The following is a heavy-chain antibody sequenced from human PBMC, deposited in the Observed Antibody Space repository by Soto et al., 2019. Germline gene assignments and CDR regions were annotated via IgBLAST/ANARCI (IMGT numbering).Heavy chain of an antibody. V-gene: IGHV3-74*01. J-gene: IGHJ4*02. Sequence: EVQLVESGGGLVQPGGSLRLSCAASGFTFSSYCMHWVRQAPGKGLVWVSRINSDGRSTSYADSVKGRFTISRDNAKNTLYLQRNSLRAEDTAVYYCARAGGSLTGPALDYWGQGTLVTVSS. CDR1: GFTFSSYC. CDR2: INSDGRST. CDR3: ARAGGSLTGPALDY. D-gene: IGHD1-20*01.